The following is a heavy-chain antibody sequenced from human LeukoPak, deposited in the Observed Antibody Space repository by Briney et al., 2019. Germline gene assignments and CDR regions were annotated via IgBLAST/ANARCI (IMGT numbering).Heavy chain of an antibody. CDR2: MNPNSGNT. CDR1: GYTFTSYD. J-gene: IGHJ4*02. CDR3: ARGARFKSSMVRGVTIFYYFDY. D-gene: IGHD3-10*01. V-gene: IGHV1-8*01. Sequence: ASVKVSCKASGYTFTSYDINWVRQATGQGLEWMGWMNPNSGNTGYAQKFQGRVTMTRNTSISTAYMELSCLRSEDTAVYYCARGARFKSSMVRGVTIFYYFDYWGQGTLVTVSS.